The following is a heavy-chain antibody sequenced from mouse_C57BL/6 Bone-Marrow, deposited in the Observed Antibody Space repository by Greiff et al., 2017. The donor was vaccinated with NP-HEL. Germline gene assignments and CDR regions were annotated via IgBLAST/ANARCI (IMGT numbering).Heavy chain of an antibody. CDR3: ARVSNYGAMDY. J-gene: IGHJ4*01. Sequence: QVQLQQSGAELAKPGVSVKLSCKASGYTFTSYWMHWVKQRLGQGLEWIGFINPSSGYTKYNQKFKDKATLTADKTSSTAYMKLSSLTYEDSAVNYCARVSNYGAMDYWGQGTSVTVSS. V-gene: IGHV1-7*01. CDR1: GYTFTSYW. CDR2: INPSSGYT. D-gene: IGHD2-5*01.